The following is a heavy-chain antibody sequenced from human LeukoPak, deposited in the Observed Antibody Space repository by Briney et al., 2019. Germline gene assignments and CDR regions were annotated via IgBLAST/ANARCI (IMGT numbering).Heavy chain of an antibody. CDR3: ARCGDGLPCDFDY. CDR2: ISNPSSTK. Sequence: PGGSLRLSCDASGFIFSDYYMSWARQAPGKGLEWISYISNPSSTKYYADSVKGRFTISRDNAKNSLYLQMNSLRAEDTAVYYCARCGDGLPCDFDYWGRGTLVTVSS. J-gene: IGHJ4*02. V-gene: IGHV3-11*04. CDR1: GFIFSDYY. D-gene: IGHD3-10*01.